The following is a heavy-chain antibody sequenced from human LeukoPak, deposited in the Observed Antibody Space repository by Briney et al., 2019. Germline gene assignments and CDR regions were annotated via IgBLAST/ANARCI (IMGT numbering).Heavy chain of an antibody. CDR1: GFTFSDYY. V-gene: IGHV3-11*01. CDR2: ISSSGSTI. CDR3: APYYYDSSGYTPFDY. D-gene: IGHD3-22*01. Sequence: GGSLRLSCAASGFTFSDYYMSWIRQAPGKGLEWVSYISSSGSTIYYADSVKGRFTISRDNAKNSLYLQMNSLRAEDTAVYYCAPYYYDSSGYTPFDYWGQGTLVTVSP. J-gene: IGHJ4*02.